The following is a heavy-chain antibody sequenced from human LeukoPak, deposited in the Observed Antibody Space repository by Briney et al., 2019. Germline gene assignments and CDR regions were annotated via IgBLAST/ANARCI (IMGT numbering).Heavy chain of an antibody. Sequence: GGSLRLSCAASGFTFSNAWMSWVRQAPGKGLEWVGRIKSKTDGGTTDYAAPVKGRFTISRDDSKNTLYLQMNSLKTEDTAVYYCAKAGSAPYCSGGSCYGLSGPFDYWGQGTLVTVSS. CDR3: AKAGSAPYCSGGSCYGLSGPFDY. J-gene: IGHJ4*02. CDR1: GFTFSNAW. CDR2: IKSKTDGGTT. D-gene: IGHD2-15*01. V-gene: IGHV3-15*01.